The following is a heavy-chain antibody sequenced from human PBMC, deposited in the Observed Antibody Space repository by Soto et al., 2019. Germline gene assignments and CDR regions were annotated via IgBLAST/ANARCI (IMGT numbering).Heavy chain of an antibody. CDR3: AKDGVTVCSGGSCFFYYYMDV. J-gene: IGHJ6*03. CDR2: ISYDGSNK. CDR1: GFTFSSYA. Sequence: GGSLRLSCAASGFTFSSYAMHWVRQAPGKGLEWVAVISYDGSNKYYADSVKGRFTISRDNSKNTLYLQMNSLRAEDTAVYYCAKDGVTVCSGGSCFFYYYMDVWGKGTTVTVSS. D-gene: IGHD2-15*01. V-gene: IGHV3-30-3*01.